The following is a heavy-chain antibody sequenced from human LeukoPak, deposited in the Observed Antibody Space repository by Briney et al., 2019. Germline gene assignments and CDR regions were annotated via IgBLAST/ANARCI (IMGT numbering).Heavy chain of an antibody. CDR2: IYYSGST. CDR3: ARRIYGSGRPYYHYYMDV. D-gene: IGHD3-10*01. V-gene: IGHV4-59*08. J-gene: IGHJ6*03. CDR1: GGSISIYY. Sequence: PSETLSLTCTVSGGSISIYYWSWIRQPPGKGLEWIGYIYYSGSTNYNPSLKSRVTISVDTSKNQFSLKLSSVTAADTAVYYCARRIYGSGRPYYHYYMDVWGKGTTVTVSS.